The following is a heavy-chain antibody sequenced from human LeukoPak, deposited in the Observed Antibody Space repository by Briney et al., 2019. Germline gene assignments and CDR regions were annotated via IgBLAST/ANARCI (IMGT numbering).Heavy chain of an antibody. Sequence: LGESLKISCKGSGYSFTSYWIGWVRQIPGKGLEWMAIIYPGDSDIRYSPSFQGQVTISADTSISTAYLQWSSLKASDTAMYYCARPRGIAAAGSLGYFDLWGRGTLVTVSS. D-gene: IGHD6-13*01. J-gene: IGHJ2*01. CDR3: ARPRGIAAAGSLGYFDL. CDR2: IYPGDSDI. V-gene: IGHV5-51*01. CDR1: GYSFTSYW.